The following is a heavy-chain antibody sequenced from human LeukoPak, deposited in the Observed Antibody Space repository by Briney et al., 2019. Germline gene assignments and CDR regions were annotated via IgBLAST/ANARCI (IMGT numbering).Heavy chain of an antibody. V-gene: IGHV3-33*01. CDR2: IWYDGSNK. J-gene: IGHJ4*02. D-gene: IGHD2-2*01. CDR1: GFNFANYG. CDR3: AIYCSSTSCIGGY. Sequence: GGSLRLSCSTFGFNFANYGVSWFRQAPGKGLEWVAVIWYDGSNKYYADSVKGRFTISRDNSKSTLYLQMNSLRAEDTAVYYCAIYCSSTSCIGGYWGQGTLVTVSS.